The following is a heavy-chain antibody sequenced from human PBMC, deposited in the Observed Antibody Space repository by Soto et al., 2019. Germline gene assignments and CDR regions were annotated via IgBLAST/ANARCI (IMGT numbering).Heavy chain of an antibody. J-gene: IGHJ6*02. Sequence: SGPTLVNPTQTLTLTCTFSGFSLTTDGMRVSWIRQPPGKALEWLARIDWDDNKFYSTSLKTRLTISKDTSKNQVVLTMTNMDPVDTATYYCARIRGSGYYGMDVWGQGTTVTVYS. CDR2: IDWDDNK. CDR1: GFSLTTDGMR. D-gene: IGHD3-10*01. CDR3: ARIRGSGYYGMDV. V-gene: IGHV2-70*04.